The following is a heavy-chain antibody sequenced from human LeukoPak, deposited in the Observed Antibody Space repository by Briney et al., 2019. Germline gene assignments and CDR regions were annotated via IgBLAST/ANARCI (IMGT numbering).Heavy chain of an antibody. CDR2: IYYSGST. J-gene: IGHJ1*01. V-gene: IGHV4-39*01. D-gene: IGHD5-18*01. CDR3: AGHSYGGGAEYFQH. Sequence: NGLEWIGSIYYSGSTYYNPSLKSRVTISVDTSKNQFSLKLSSVTATDTAVYYCAGHSYGGGAEYFQHWGQGTLVTVSS.